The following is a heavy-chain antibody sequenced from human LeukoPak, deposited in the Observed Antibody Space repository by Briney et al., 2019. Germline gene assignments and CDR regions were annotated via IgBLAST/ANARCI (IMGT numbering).Heavy chain of an antibody. CDR1: GYTFTSYY. CDR2: INPSGGST. Sequence: ASVKVSCKASGYTFTSYYMHWVRQAPGQGLEWMGIINPSGGSTSYAQKFQGRVTITRDTSASTAYMELSSLRSEDTAVYYCARAHQDSGYPPSSPDYWGQGTLVTVSS. CDR3: ARAHQDSGYPPSSPDY. D-gene: IGHD3-22*01. V-gene: IGHV1-46*01. J-gene: IGHJ4*02.